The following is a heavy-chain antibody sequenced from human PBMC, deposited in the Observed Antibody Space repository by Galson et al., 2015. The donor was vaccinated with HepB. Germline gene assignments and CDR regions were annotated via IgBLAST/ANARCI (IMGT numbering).Heavy chain of an antibody. Sequence: SLRLSCAASGFTFSSYSMNWVRQAPGKGLEWVSYISSSSSTIYYADSVKGRFTISRDNAKNSLYLQMNSLRDEDTAVYYCARDEVTMVRGVPTEYFQHWGQGTLVTVSS. CDR2: ISSSSSTI. CDR3: ARDEVTMVRGVPTEYFQH. V-gene: IGHV3-48*02. CDR1: GFTFSSYS. D-gene: IGHD3-10*01. J-gene: IGHJ1*01.